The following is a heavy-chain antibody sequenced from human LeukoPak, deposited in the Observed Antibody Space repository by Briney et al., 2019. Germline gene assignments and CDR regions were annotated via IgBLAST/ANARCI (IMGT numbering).Heavy chain of an antibody. V-gene: IGHV1-2*06. Sequence: ASVKVSCKASGYTFTGYYMHWVRQAPGQGVEWMGRVNPNSGGTKYAQKFQGRVTMTRDTSISTAYMELSRLRSDDTAVYYCARDQYCSGGSCYSVFFNYWGQGTLVTVSS. CDR1: GYTFTGYY. CDR3: ARDQYCSGGSCYSVFFNY. CDR2: VNPNSGGT. D-gene: IGHD2-15*01. J-gene: IGHJ4*02.